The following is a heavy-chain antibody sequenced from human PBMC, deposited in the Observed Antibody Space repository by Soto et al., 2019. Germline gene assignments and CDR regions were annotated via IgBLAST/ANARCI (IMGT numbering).Heavy chain of an antibody. D-gene: IGHD6-25*01. CDR1: GDSIISDKW. V-gene: IGHV4-4*02. CDR3: ARGESQQQRDY. CDR2: IHHGGNS. Sequence: QVQLQESGPGLVKPSGTLSLTCAVSGDSIISDKWWSWVRQAPGKGLEWIGEIHHGGNSKYNRSLKSRVIISVDRSKNQFSLNLTSVTDADTAVYYCARGESQQQRDYWGQGTLVTVSS. J-gene: IGHJ4*02.